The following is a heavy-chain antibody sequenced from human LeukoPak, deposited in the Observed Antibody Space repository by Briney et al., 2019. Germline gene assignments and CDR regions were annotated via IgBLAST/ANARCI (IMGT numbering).Heavy chain of an antibody. J-gene: IGHJ3*02. V-gene: IGHV4-34*01. CDR1: GGSFSGYS. CDR2: INHGGRT. D-gene: IGHD6-19*01. CDR3: ARGRNSQWLMTWTLRAFDI. Sequence: SETLSLTCAVYGGSFSGYSWSWIRQPPGKRLEWIGEINHGGRTNYNPSLKSRVSISLDPSKNQFSLKVNSVTAADTAVYYCARGRNSQWLMTWTLRAFDIWGQGTMVTVSS.